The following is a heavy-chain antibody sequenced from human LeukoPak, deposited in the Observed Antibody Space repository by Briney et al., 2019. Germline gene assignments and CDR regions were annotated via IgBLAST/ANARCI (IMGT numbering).Heavy chain of an antibody. CDR3: ARDLGQQLVRPYYYYYMDV. CDR1: GGSISSYS. V-gene: IGHV4-59*01. D-gene: IGHD6-13*01. J-gene: IGHJ6*03. Sequence: PSETLSLTCTVSGGSISSYSWSWIRQPPGKGLEWIGYIYYSGSTNYNPSLKSRVTISVDTSKNQFSLKLSSVTAADTAVYYCARDLGQQLVRPYYYYYMDVWGKGTTVTVSS. CDR2: IYYSGST.